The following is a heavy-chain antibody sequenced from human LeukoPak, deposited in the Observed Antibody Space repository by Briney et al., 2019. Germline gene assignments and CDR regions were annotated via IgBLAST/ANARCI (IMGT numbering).Heavy chain of an antibody. Sequence: PSETLSLTCTVSGGSISSYYWSWIRQPPGKGLEWIGYIYYSGSTYYNPSLKSRVTISVDTSKNQFSLKLSSVTAADTAVYYCAASRGGGYCSSTSCYLFYWFDPWGQGTLVTVSS. CDR3: AASRGGGYCSSTSCYLFYWFDP. V-gene: IGHV4-59*08. D-gene: IGHD2-2*01. CDR2: IYYSGST. CDR1: GGSISSYY. J-gene: IGHJ5*02.